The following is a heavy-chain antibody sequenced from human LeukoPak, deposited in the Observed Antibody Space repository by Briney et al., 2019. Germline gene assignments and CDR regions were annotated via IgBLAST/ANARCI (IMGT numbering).Heavy chain of an antibody. D-gene: IGHD3-10*01. J-gene: IGHJ4*02. Sequence: GASVKVSCRTSGYTFTTYYVHWVRQAPGQGLEWMGVINPSGGSASYAQNFQGRVAMTRDTSTSTVDMELSSLISDDTAIYYCARAIERGRGFDYWGQGTLVTVSS. CDR1: GYTFTTYY. CDR3: ARAIERGRGFDY. CDR2: INPSGGSA. V-gene: IGHV1-46*01.